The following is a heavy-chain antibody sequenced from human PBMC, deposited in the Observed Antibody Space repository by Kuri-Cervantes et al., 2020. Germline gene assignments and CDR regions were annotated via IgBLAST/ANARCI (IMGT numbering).Heavy chain of an antibody. CDR2: IYHSGST. V-gene: IGHV4-38-2*02. Sequence: SETLCLTCTVSGYSISSGYYWGWIRQPPRKGLEWIGSIYHSGSTYYNPSLKSRVTISVDTSKNQFSLRLSSGTAADTAVYYCARTRPHVDYWGQGTLVTVSS. J-gene: IGHJ4*02. CDR3: ARTRPHVDY. CDR1: GYSISSGYY.